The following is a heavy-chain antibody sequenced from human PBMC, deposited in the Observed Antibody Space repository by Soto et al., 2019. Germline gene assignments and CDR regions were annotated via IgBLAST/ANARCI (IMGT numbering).Heavy chain of an antibody. CDR1: GVSISSGNW. V-gene: IGHV4-4*02. CDR3: ARLVYDTRLNSMYFDF. CDR2: IFHDGTA. Sequence: QVKLQESGPGLATPSGTLSLTCAVSGVSISSGNWWTWVRQSPQRGLEYIGEIFHDGTANYYPSFERRVAISVYTSKNQFSLKLTAVTAADTAIYFCARLVYDTRLNSMYFDFWGQGTLVTVSS. D-gene: IGHD3-22*01. J-gene: IGHJ4*02.